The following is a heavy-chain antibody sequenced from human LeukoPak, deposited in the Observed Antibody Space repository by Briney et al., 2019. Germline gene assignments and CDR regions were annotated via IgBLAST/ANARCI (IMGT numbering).Heavy chain of an antibody. CDR2: IKSKTDGGTT. CDR3: TTEYDILTGSTVP. J-gene: IGHJ5*02. D-gene: IGHD3-9*01. V-gene: IGHV3-15*01. Sequence: GGSLRLSCAASGFTFSNAWMSWVRQAPGKGLEWVGRIKSKTDGGTTDYAAPVKGRFTISRDDSKNTLYLQMNSLKTEDTAVYYCTTEYDILTGSTVPWGQGTLVTVSS. CDR1: GFTFSNAW.